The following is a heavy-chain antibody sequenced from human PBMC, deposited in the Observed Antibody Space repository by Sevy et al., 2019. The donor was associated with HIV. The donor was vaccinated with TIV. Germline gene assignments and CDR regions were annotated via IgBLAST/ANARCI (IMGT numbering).Heavy chain of an antibody. D-gene: IGHD1-1*01. V-gene: IGHV4-59*02. CDR3: ARGGPNQQQLDYFDH. J-gene: IGHJ4*02. Sequence: SETLSLTCTVSGVSVSPYYWAWIRQPPGKGLECVAFSGSTNYNPSLKSRATTSVDTSKNQFSLKLSSVTAADTAIYYCARGGPNQQQLDYFDHWGQGTLLTVSS. CDR1: GVSVSPYY. CDR2: SGST.